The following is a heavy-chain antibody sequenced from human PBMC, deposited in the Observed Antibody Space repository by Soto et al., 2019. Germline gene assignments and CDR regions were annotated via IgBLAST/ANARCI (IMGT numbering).Heavy chain of an antibody. CDR3: ARGGPMGATRGYYFDY. J-gene: IGHJ4*02. Sequence: SETLSLTCAVYGGSFSGYYWSWIRQPPGKGLEWIGEINHSGSTNYNPSLKSRVTISVDTSKNQFSLKLSSVTAADTAVYYCARGGPMGATRGYYFDYWGQGTLVTVSS. CDR1: GGSFSGYY. V-gene: IGHV4-34*01. D-gene: IGHD1-26*01. CDR2: INHSGST.